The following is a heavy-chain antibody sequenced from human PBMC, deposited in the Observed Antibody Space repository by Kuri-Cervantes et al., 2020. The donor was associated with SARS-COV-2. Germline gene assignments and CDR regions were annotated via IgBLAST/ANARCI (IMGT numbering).Heavy chain of an antibody. J-gene: IGHJ4*02. D-gene: IGHD5-18*01. V-gene: IGHV4-30-4*08. CDR1: GGSLRSGDYY. Sequence: SETLSLTCTVSGGSLRSGDYYWTWVRQPPGKGLEWIGNIHYSGSTYYNPSLKSRVTISLDTSKNQVSLRLTSATAADTAVYYCGRVSWIQLWRRYSDSWGQGTLVTVSS. CDR3: GRVSWIQLWRRYSDS. CDR2: IHYSGST.